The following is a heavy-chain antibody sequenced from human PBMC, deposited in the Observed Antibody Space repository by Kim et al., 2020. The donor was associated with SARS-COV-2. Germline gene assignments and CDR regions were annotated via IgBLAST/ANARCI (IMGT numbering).Heavy chain of an antibody. CDR3: VKGYLLRGAQDWLFDL. CDR1: GFTFGNYG. Sequence: GGSLRLSCAASGFTFGNYGMHWVRQVPGKGLEWVSGINWNSGQIGYADSVKGRFTISRDNAKNSLYLQMNSLRPEDTALYYCVKGYLLRGAQDWLFDLWGRSTLVTVSS. V-gene: IGHV3-9*01. CDR2: INWNSGQI. D-gene: IGHD3-10*01. J-gene: IGHJ2*01.